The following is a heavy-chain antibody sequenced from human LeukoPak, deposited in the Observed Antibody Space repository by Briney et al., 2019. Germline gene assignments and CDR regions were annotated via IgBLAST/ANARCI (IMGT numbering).Heavy chain of an antibody. CDR3: AKNIVGATTPFDY. Sequence: GGSLRLSCAASGFTFSNYAMTWVRQAPGKGLEWVSAISDDGDAKYAVSVKGRFTVSRDNSKNTLYLQMNSLRAEDTAVYYCAKNIVGATTPFDYWGQGTLVTVSS. CDR2: ISDDGDA. CDR1: GFTFSNYA. V-gene: IGHV3-23*01. D-gene: IGHD1-26*01. J-gene: IGHJ4*02.